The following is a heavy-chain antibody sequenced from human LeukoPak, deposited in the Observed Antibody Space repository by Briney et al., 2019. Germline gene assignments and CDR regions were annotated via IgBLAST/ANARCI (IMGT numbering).Heavy chain of an antibody. D-gene: IGHD1-26*01. CDR2: ISVYNGNT. CDR1: GYTFTNYG. Sequence: ASVKVSCKASGYTFTNYGITWVRQAPGQGLEWMGWISVYNGNTNYAQKLQGRVTMTTDTPTGTAYMELRSLRSDDTAVYYCARLELHYYYMDVWGKGTTVTVSS. J-gene: IGHJ6*03. V-gene: IGHV1-18*01. CDR3: ARLELHYYYMDV.